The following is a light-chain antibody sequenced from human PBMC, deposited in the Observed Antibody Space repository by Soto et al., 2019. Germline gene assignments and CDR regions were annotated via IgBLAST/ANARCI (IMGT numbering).Light chain of an antibody. CDR1: EGMSSY. CDR2: AAS. CDR3: HQSFSSPRT. J-gene: IGKJ1*01. V-gene: IGKV1-39*01. Sequence: DMQMTKSPSSLSASLRDGVTITSRASEGMSSYLNWYQLKPGTAPKLLIYAASNLQSGVPPRFSGSGSGKDFTLTIAALQPDDFATYYCHQSFSSPRTFGQGTKVDVK.